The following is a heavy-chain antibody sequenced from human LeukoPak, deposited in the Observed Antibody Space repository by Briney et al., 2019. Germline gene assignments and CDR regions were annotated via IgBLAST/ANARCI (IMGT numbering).Heavy chain of an antibody. Sequence: GGSLRLSCAASGFTFSSYAMHWVRQAPGKGLEWVAAISYDGSNKYYADSVKGRFTISRDNSKNTLYLQMNSLRAEDTAVYYCTTVCCGGDSAHYWGQGTLVTVSS. CDR3: TTVCCGGDSAHY. V-gene: IGHV3-30-3*01. CDR1: GFTFSSYA. CDR2: ISYDGSNK. J-gene: IGHJ4*02. D-gene: IGHD2-21*02.